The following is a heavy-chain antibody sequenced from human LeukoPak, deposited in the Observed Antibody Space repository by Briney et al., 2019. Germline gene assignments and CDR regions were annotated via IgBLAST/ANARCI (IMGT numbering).Heavy chain of an antibody. CDR3: ARVSGVYYYDSSGYDY. CDR2: ISAYNGNT. CDR1: GYTFTSYG. D-gene: IGHD3-22*01. Sequence: ASVKVSCKASGYTFTSYGISWVRQAPGQGLEWMRWISAYNGNTNYAQKLQGRVTMTTDTSTSTAYMELRSLRSDDTAVYYCARVSGVYYYDSSGYDYWGQGTLVTVSS. J-gene: IGHJ4*02. V-gene: IGHV1-18*01.